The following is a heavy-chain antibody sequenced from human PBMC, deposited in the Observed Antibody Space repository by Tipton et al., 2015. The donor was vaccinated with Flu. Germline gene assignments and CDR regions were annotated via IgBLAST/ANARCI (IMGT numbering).Heavy chain of an antibody. CDR3: ARDLIRGGDYGVFDY. J-gene: IGHJ4*02. CDR2: IWYDGSNK. D-gene: IGHD4-17*01. CDR1: GFTFSSYG. V-gene: IGHV3-33*01. Sequence: SLRLSCAASGFTFSSYGMHWVRQAPGKGLEWVAVIWYDGSNKYYADSVKGRFTISGDNSKNTLYLQMNSLRAEDTAVYYCARDLIRGGDYGVFDYWGQGTLVTVSS.